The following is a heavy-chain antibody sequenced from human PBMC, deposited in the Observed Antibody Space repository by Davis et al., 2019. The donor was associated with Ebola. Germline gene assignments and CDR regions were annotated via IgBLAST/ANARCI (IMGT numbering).Heavy chain of an antibody. J-gene: IGHJ4*02. CDR2: IYYSGST. D-gene: IGHD3-10*01. Sequence: PSETLSLTCTVSGGSISSYYWSWIRQPPGKGLEWIGYIYYSGSTNYNPSLKSRVTISVDTSKNQFSLKLSSVTAADTAVYYCARSRLEWFGELDRKYYFDYWGQGTLVTVSS. V-gene: IGHV4-59*01. CDR3: ARSRLEWFGELDRKYYFDY. CDR1: GGSISSYY.